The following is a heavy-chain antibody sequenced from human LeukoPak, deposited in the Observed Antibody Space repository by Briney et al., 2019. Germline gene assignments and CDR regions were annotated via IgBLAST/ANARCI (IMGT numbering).Heavy chain of an antibody. J-gene: IGHJ4*02. CDR1: GFTFGSYP. CDR3: AKSRIVDHRGYFDY. CDR2: IGTTDDT. D-gene: IGHD2-15*01. Sequence: GGSLRLSCVASGFTFGSYPMTWVRQSPVKGLEWVSTIGTTDDTYYADPVKGRFTISRDNKKETLYLQMHSLGAEDKTIYYCAKSRIVDHRGYFDYWGQGPLVTVSS. V-gene: IGHV3-23*01.